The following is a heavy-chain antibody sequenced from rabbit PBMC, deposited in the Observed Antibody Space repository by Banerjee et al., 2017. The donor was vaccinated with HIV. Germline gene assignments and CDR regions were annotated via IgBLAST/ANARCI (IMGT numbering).Heavy chain of an antibody. CDR1: GFSFSSSYW. J-gene: IGHJ4*01. CDR3: VRETETYADYAGYGYYFNL. CDR2: IYAGSSGGT. V-gene: IGHV1S45*01. Sequence: QEQLVESGGDLVKPGASLTLTCTASGFSFSSSYWICWVRQAPGKGLEWIGCIYAGSSGGTWYASWAKGRFTISKTSSTTVTLQMTSLTAADTATYFCVRETETYADYAGYGYYFNLWGPGTLVT. D-gene: IGHD6-1*01.